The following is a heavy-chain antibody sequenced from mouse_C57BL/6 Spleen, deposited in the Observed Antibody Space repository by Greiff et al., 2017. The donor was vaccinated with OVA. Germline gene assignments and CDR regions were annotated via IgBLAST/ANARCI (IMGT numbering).Heavy chain of an antibody. CDR2: IYPGHGDT. CDR3: ARRVYDYDEDVDY. CDR1: GYAFSSHW. J-gene: IGHJ2*01. Sequence: QVQLKQSGAELVKPGASVKISCKASGYAFSSHWMNWVKQRPGKGLEWIGQIYPGHGDTNYNGKFKGKATLTADKTSSTAYMKLISLTSEDSAVYYGARRVYDYDEDVDYGGQGTTLTVSS. V-gene: IGHV1-80*01. D-gene: IGHD2-4*01.